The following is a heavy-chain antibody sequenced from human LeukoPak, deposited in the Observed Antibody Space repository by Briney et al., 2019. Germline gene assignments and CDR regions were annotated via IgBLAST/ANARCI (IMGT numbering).Heavy chain of an antibody. D-gene: IGHD3-10*01. CDR2: VDPGESYT. CDR3: AREAKGSYYFDE. J-gene: IGHJ4*01. V-gene: IGHV5-10-1*01. CDR1: GNLFDSYW. Sequence: GESLKIPCNDSGNLFDSYWISWLRQLPGQGLEWMGRVDPGESYTNYGPSFQGHVTTSSDKSSRTGSLQWSSLQASDTAIYYWAREAKGSYYFDEWGDGTLVTVS.